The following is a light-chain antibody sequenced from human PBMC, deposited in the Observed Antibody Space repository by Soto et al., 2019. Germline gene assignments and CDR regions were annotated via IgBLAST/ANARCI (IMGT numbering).Light chain of an antibody. J-gene: IGKJ4*01. CDR3: QQYGSAPFT. Sequence: EIVLTQSPGTLSLSPGEIATLSCSASVSVSSDSLAWYQRKPGQAPRLLIHAASSRATGIPGRISGSGYGTEFTLTISGLEPEDSAVYYCQQYGSAPFTFGGGTKVDIK. CDR1: VSVSSDS. V-gene: IGKV3-20*01. CDR2: AAS.